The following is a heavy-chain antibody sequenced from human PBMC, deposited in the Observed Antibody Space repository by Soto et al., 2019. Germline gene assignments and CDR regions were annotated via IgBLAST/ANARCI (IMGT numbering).Heavy chain of an antibody. CDR2: IKSKTDGGTT. Sequence: PGGSLRLSCAASGFSISDSGMSWVRQAPGKGLEWVARIKSKTDGGTTDYAAPVTGRFTISRDDSKNTLSLQMNSLKTEDTALYYCTAYDYNGENYRVRWGYGGLGTMVTVAS. V-gene: IGHV3-15*01. CDR1: GFSISDSG. J-gene: IGHJ4*02. D-gene: IGHD3-16*02. CDR3: TAYDYNGENYRVRWGY.